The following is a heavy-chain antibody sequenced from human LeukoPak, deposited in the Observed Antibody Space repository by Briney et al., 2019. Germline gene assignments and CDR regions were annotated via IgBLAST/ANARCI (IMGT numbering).Heavy chain of an antibody. V-gene: IGHV4-4*07. D-gene: IGHD2-8*01. J-gene: IGHJ5*01. Sequence: ASETLSLTCTVSGGSISNYYWSWIRQPAGKGLEWIGRMHSSGSTNYNPSLKSRVTISVDKSKNQFSLRLSSVIAADTAVYFCARDRCEGYCTSFDSWGQGTLVTVSS. CDR2: MHSSGST. CDR1: GGSISNYY. CDR3: ARDRCEGYCTSFDS.